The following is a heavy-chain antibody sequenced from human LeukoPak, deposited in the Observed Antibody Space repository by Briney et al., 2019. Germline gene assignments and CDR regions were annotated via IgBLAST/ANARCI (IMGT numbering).Heavy chain of an antibody. Sequence: GGSLRLSCAASGFTFSSYAMTWVRQAPGKGLEWVSGISKSGNNTYYADSVAGRLTISRDNSKNTLYLQMNSLRADDTAVYYCAAAVTTGKAEHYWGQGTLVTVSS. V-gene: IGHV3-23*05. J-gene: IGHJ4*02. CDR2: ISKSGNNT. CDR3: AAAVTTGKAEHY. CDR1: GFTFSSYA. D-gene: IGHD4-17*01.